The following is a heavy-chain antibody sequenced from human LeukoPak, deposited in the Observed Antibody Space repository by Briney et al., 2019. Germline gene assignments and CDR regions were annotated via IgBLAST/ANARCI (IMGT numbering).Heavy chain of an antibody. J-gene: IGHJ4*02. Sequence: GASVKVSCKASGYTFTSYGIGWVRQAPGQGLEWMGWISAYNGNTNYAQKLQGGVTMTTDTSTSTAYMELRSLRSDDTAVYYCARVWRGGYCSSTSCYTGRYFDYWGQGTLVTVSS. CDR3: ARVWRGGYCSSTSCYTGRYFDY. V-gene: IGHV1-18*01. CDR2: ISAYNGNT. CDR1: GYTFTSYG. D-gene: IGHD2-2*02.